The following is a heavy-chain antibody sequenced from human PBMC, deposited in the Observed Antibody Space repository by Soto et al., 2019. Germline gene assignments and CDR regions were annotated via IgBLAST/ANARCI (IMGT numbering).Heavy chain of an antibody. CDR3: AHATYYDFWSGYPPLNH. J-gene: IGHJ5*02. V-gene: IGHV2-5*01. D-gene: IGHD3-3*01. CDR2: IYWHDDK. CDR1: LFSLSPSRVG. Sequence: SGPKLVNPTETLARSCTFSLFSLSPSRVGVGWIRQPPGRALEWLALIYWHDDKRYSPSLKSRLTITKDTSKNQVVLTMTNMDPVDTATYYCAHATYYDFWSGYPPLNHWGQGTLVTVSS.